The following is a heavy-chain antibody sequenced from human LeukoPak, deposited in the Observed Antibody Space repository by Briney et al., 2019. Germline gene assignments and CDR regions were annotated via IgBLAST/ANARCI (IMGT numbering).Heavy chain of an antibody. CDR1: GGSINSYF. V-gene: IGHV4-59*01. CDR2: IYYSGRT. D-gene: IGHD3-10*01. Sequence: PSETLSLTCTVSGGSINSYFWSWIRQSPGKRPEWIGYIYYSGRTKYNPSLKDRVTMTVDMSKNQFSLNLRSVAAADTAIYYCARDHEEGIYTDVWGNGTMVTVSS. CDR3: ARDHEEGIYTDV. J-gene: IGHJ6*03.